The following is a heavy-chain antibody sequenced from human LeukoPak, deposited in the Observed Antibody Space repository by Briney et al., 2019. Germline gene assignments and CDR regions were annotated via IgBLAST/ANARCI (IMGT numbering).Heavy chain of an antibody. V-gene: IGHV4-4*07. Sequence: TLSLTCTVSGGSISSYYWSWVRQPAGKGVEWIGRIYTSGSTNYNPSLTSRVTMSVDTSNNQFSLKLSSVTAADTAVYYCARDRAMAGTNDAFDIWGQGTMVTVSS. CDR3: ARDRAMAGTNDAFDI. CDR2: IYTSGST. D-gene: IGHD2-8*01. J-gene: IGHJ3*02. CDR1: GGSISSYY.